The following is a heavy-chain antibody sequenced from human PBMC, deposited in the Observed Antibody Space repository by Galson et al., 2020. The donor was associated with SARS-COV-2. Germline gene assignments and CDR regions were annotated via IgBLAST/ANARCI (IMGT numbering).Heavy chain of an antibody. J-gene: IGHJ3*02. CDR3: EQKSRRVPVVDAFDI. CDR1: GFSLTTSGLS. V-gene: IGHV2-5*02. CDR2: IYWDDDK. Sequence: SGPTLVKPTQTLTLTCTLSGFSLTTSGLSVGWVRQPPGKALEWLALIYWDDDKRYSPSLQSRLTITKDTSKNQVVLTMTNMDPVDTGTYYCEQKSRRVPVVDAFDIWGQGTMVTVSS.